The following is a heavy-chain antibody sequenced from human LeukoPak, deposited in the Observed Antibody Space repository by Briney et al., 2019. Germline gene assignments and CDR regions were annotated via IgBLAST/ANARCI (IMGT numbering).Heavy chain of an antibody. CDR1: GFTFSSYW. V-gene: IGHV3-74*03. Sequence: GGYLRLSCEVSGFTFSSYWMHWVRQVPGKGLMWVSRINTDGSETTYADSVKGRFTISRDNARNTLYLQMNSLRAEDTAVSRARWYSCDYWGQGTLVTVSS. CDR3: RWYSCDY. J-gene: IGHJ4*02. CDR2: INTDGSET. D-gene: IGHD5-24*01.